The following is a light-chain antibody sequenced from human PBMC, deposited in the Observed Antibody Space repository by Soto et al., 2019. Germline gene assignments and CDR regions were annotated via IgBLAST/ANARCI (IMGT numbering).Light chain of an antibody. CDR3: CSYAGSTTYV. Sequence: QSALTQPASVSGSPGQSITISCTGTSSDVGSYNLVSWYQQHPGKAPKLMIYEGSKRPSGVSNRFSGSKSGNTASLIISGLQAEDEAEYYCCSYAGSTTYVFGTGTKLTVL. V-gene: IGLV2-23*01. CDR2: EGS. J-gene: IGLJ1*01. CDR1: SSDVGSYNL.